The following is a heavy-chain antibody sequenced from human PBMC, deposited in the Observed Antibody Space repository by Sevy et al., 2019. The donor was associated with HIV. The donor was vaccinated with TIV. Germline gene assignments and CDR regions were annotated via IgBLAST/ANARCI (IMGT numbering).Heavy chain of an antibody. D-gene: IGHD3-3*01. CDR3: ASAANDFWSGYYFY. V-gene: IGHV1-18*01. CDR1: GYTFTSYG. Sequence: ASVKVSCKASGYTFTSYGISWVRQAPGQGLEWMGWISAYNGNTNYAQKLQGRVTMTTDTSTSTAYMEQRSLRSDDTAVYYWASAANDFWSGYYFYWGQGTLVTVSS. CDR2: ISAYNGNT. J-gene: IGHJ4*02.